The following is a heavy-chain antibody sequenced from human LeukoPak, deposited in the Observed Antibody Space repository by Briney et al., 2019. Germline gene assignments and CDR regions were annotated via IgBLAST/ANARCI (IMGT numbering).Heavy chain of an antibody. CDR1: GFTFSNYL. CDR3: EIQRWLQSGTINYFDY. D-gene: IGHD5-24*01. Sequence: PGGSLRLPCAASGFTFSNYLMSWVRQAPGKGLEWVSAISGNGVDTYYADSVKGRFTISRDNSKNTLYLQMNSLRPDDTAVYYCEIQRWLQSGTINYFDYWGQGTLVTVSS. CDR2: ISGNGVDT. J-gene: IGHJ4*02. V-gene: IGHV3-23*01.